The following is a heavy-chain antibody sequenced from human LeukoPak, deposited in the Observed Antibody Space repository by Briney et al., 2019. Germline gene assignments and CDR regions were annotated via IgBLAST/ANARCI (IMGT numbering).Heavy chain of an antibody. J-gene: IGHJ4*01. V-gene: IGHV4-59*01. CDR1: GAATTSNY. CDR3: ARGVGYGDSRHYDH. CDR2: IYNYGST. D-gene: IGHD4-17*01. Sequence: SETLSLTCTVSGAATTSNYWAWIRQSPEKGLEWIGYIYNYGSTKYEPSLKSRVSISENTAKNQLFLNLKYVPAADRDVYYCARGVGYGDSRHYDHWGHGILVTVSS.